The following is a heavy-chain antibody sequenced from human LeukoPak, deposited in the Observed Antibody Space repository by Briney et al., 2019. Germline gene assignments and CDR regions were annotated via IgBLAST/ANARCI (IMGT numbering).Heavy chain of an antibody. Sequence: SETLSLTCTVSGGSISSYYWSWIRQPPGKGLEWIGYIYYSGSTNYNPSLKSRVTISVDTSKNQFSLKLSSVTAADTAVYYCARDHRAARRGGYYYMDVWGKGTTVTVSS. J-gene: IGHJ6*03. V-gene: IGHV4-59*12. CDR1: GGSISSYY. CDR2: IYYSGST. CDR3: ARDHRAARRGGYYYMDV. D-gene: IGHD6-6*01.